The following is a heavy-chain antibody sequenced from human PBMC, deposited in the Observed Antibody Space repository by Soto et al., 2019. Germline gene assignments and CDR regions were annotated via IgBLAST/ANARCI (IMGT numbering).Heavy chain of an antibody. CDR3: ARAPYSSGWYGPEGAFDI. D-gene: IGHD6-19*01. J-gene: IGHJ3*02. Sequence: SETLSLTCTVSGGSIGSYYWSWIRQPAGKGLEWIGRIYTSGSTNYNPSLKSRVTMSVDTSKNQFSLKLSSVTAADTAVYYCARAPYSSGWYGPEGAFDIRGQGTMVTVSS. V-gene: IGHV4-4*07. CDR1: GGSIGSYY. CDR2: IYTSGST.